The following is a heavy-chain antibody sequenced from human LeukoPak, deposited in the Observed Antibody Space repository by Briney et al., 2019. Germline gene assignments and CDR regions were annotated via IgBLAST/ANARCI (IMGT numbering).Heavy chain of an antibody. J-gene: IGHJ4*02. Sequence: SETLSLTCAVYGGSFSGYYWSWIRQPPGKGLEWIGEINHSGSTNYNPPLKSRVTISVDTSKNQFSLKLSSVTAADTAVYYCARATITMVRGVIKYYFDYWGQRTLVTVSS. V-gene: IGHV4-34*01. CDR2: INHSGST. D-gene: IGHD3-10*01. CDR1: GGSFSGYY. CDR3: ARATITMVRGVIKYYFDY.